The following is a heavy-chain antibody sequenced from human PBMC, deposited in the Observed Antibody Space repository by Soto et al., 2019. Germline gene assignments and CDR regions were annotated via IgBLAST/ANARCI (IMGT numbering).Heavy chain of an antibody. J-gene: IGHJ6*02. CDR3: ARPYSNRWSIFYGLDV. Sequence: PGRSLRLSCAAPGFTFSTYSMNWVRQAPGKGLEWISYISSSSDIIYYADSVKGRFTISRDNAKNSLFLQMNSLRDEDTAVYYCARPYSNRWSIFYGLDVWGQGTTVTVSS. V-gene: IGHV3-48*02. CDR2: ISSSSDII. D-gene: IGHD6-13*01. CDR1: GFTFSTYS.